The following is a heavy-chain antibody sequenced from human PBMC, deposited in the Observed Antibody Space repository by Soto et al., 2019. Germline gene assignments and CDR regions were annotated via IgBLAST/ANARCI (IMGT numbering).Heavy chain of an antibody. Sequence: KISCQGSGYSFTNYWIGWVRQAPGQGLEWTGGIIPIFGTANYAQKFQGRVTITADESTSTAYMELSSLRSEDTAVYYCARALVATNAFDYWGQGTLVTVSS. V-gene: IGHV1-69*01. J-gene: IGHJ4*02. CDR3: ARALVATNAFDY. CDR1: GYSFTNYW. CDR2: IIPIFGTA. D-gene: IGHD5-12*01.